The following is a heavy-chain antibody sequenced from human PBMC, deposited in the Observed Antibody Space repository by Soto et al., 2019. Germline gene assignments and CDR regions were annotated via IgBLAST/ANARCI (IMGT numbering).Heavy chain of an antibody. J-gene: IGHJ4*02. V-gene: IGHV3-23*01. D-gene: IGHD2-2*01. CDR3: AKDQYAYDY. CDR2: ISGSGGTT. Sequence: GGSLRLSCAASGFTFRSYAMSWVRQAPGKGLEWVSSISGSGGTTYYADSVKGRFTISRDNSKNTLYLQMNSLRAEDTAVYYCAKDQYAYDYWGQGTLVTVSS. CDR1: GFTFRSYA.